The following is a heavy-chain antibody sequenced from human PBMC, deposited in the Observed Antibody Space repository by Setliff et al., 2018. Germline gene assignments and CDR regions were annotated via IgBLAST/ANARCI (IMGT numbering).Heavy chain of an antibody. Sequence: AASVKVSCKASGGTFSSYAISWVRQAPGQGLEWMGGIIPILGIANYAQKFQGRVTITADESTSTAYMELSSLRSEDTAVYYCARPNDSSGYYYHYWGQGTLVTVSS. J-gene: IGHJ4*02. D-gene: IGHD3-22*01. V-gene: IGHV1-69*10. CDR1: GGTFSSYA. CDR3: ARPNDSSGYYYHY. CDR2: IIPILGIA.